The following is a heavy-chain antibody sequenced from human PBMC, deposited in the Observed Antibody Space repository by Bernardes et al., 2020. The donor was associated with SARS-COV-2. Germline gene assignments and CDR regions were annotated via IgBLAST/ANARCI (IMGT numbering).Heavy chain of an antibody. V-gene: IGHV1-18*04. CDR3: ARDFVAYCSNTNCLMGVIDY. Sequence: ASVKVSCKASGYTFTTYGVSWVRQAPGQGLEWMGWISTYNGNTNYAHSLQGRVTMTTDTSTSTAYMELESLRSDDTAVYYCARDFVAYCSNTNCLMGVIDYLGQGTLVTVSS. CDR2: ISTYNGNT. D-gene: IGHD2-2*01. J-gene: IGHJ4*02. CDR1: GYTFTTYG.